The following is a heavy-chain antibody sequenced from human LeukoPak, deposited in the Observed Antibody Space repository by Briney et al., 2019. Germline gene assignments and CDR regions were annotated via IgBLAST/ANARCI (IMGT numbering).Heavy chain of an antibody. CDR3: ARAAAGRTGNFDY. CDR2: ISAYNGNT. V-gene: IGHV1-18*01. D-gene: IGHD6-13*01. J-gene: IGHJ4*02. CDR1: GYTFTSYG. Sequence: ASVKVSCKASGYTFTSYGISWVRQASGQGLEWMGWISAYNGNTNYAQKLQVRVTMTTDTSTSTAHMELRSLRSDDTAVYYCARAAAGRTGNFDYWGQGTLVTVSS.